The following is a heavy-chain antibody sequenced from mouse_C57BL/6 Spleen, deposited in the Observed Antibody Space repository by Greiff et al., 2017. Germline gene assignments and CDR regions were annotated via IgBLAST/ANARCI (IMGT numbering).Heavy chain of an antibody. J-gene: IGHJ2*01. CDR3: AREGGYYGNYFDY. V-gene: IGHV1-55*01. CDR2: IYPGSGST. Sequence: VQLQQPGAELVKPGASVKMSCKASGYTFTSYWITWVKQRPGQGLEWIGDIYPGSGSTNYNEKFKSKATLTVDTSSSTAYMQLSSLTSEDSAVYYCAREGGYYGNYFDYWGQGTTLTVSS. D-gene: IGHD2-1*01. CDR1: GYTFTSYW.